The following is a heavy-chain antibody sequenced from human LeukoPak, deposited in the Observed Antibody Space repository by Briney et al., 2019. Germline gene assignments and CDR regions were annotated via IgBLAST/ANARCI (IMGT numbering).Heavy chain of an antibody. CDR3: AKPRTLGTGYRGYFDY. V-gene: IGHV3-30*18. D-gene: IGHD1-1*01. J-gene: IGHJ4*02. CDR1: GFTFSSYG. Sequence: QPGGSLRLSCAAPGFTFSSYGMHWVRQAPGKGLEWVAVISYDGSNKYYADSVKGRFTISRDNSKNTLYLQMNSLRAEDTAVYYCAKPRTLGTGYRGYFDYWGQGTLVTVSS. CDR2: ISYDGSNK.